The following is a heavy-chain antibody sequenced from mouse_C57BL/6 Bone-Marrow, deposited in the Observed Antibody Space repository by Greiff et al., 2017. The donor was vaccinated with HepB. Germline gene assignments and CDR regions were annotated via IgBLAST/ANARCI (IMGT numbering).Heavy chain of an antibody. Sequence: EVQVVESGAELVKPGASVKLSCTASGFNIKDYYMHWVKQRTEQGLEWIGRIDPEDGETKYAPKFQGKATITADTSSNTAYLQLSSLTSEDTAVYYCARDITTVHYYAMDYWGQGTSVTVSS. D-gene: IGHD1-1*01. V-gene: IGHV14-2*01. CDR1: GFNIKDYY. J-gene: IGHJ4*01. CDR3: ARDITTVHYYAMDY. CDR2: IDPEDGET.